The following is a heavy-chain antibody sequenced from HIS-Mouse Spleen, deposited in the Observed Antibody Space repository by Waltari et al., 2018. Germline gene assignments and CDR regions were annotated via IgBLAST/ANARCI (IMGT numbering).Heavy chain of an antibody. J-gene: IGHJ2*01. CDR2: IYYSGAT. CDR3: AREIPYSSSWYDWYFDL. D-gene: IGHD6-13*01. Sequence: QLQLQESGPGLVKPSETLSLTCTVSGGSISSSSYYWGWIRQPPGKGLEWIGSIYYSGATDYNPSIKRRVTISVDTSKNQFSLKLSSVTAADTAVYYCAREIPYSSSWYDWYFDLWGRGTLVTVSS. V-gene: IGHV4-39*07. CDR1: GGSISSSSYY.